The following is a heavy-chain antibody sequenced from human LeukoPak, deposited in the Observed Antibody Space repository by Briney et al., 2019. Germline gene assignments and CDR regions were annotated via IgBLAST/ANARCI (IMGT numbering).Heavy chain of an antibody. Sequence: ASVKVSCKASGYTFTGYYMHWVRQAPGQGLEWMGWINPNSGGTNYAQKFQGRVTMTRDTSISTAYMELSRLRSDDTAVYYCARAAPALITMVRGVDYWGQGTLDTVSS. CDR3: ARAAPALITMVRGVDY. J-gene: IGHJ4*02. D-gene: IGHD3-10*01. CDR1: GYTFTGYY. CDR2: INPNSGGT. V-gene: IGHV1-2*02.